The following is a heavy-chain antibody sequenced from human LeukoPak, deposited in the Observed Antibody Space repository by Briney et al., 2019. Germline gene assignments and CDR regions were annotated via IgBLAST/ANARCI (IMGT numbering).Heavy chain of an antibody. V-gene: IGHV3-30*02. CDR1: GFTFSSYG. Sequence: GGSLRLSCAASGFTFSSYGMHWVRQAPGKGLEWVAFIRYDGSNKYYADSVKGRFTISRDNSKNTLYLQMNSLRAEDTAVYYCAKYLFGFTTVTTDYWGQGTLVTVSS. CDR3: AKYLFGFTTVTTDY. J-gene: IGHJ4*02. CDR2: IRYDGSNK. D-gene: IGHD4-11*01.